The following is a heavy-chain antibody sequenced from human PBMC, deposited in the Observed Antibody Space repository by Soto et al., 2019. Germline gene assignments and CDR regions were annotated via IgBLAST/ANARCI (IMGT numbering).Heavy chain of an antibody. CDR2: INPDNGNT. CDR1: GYTFTRYT. CDR3: ARGIAKGKLDP. D-gene: IGHD2-21*01. V-gene: IGHV1-3*01. J-gene: IGHJ5*02. Sequence: ASVKVSCKASGYTFTRYTRNWVRQAPGQRLEWMGWINPDNGNTKSSQKFQDRVIITRDTSASTAYMDLSSLRSEDTAVYYCARGIAKGKLDPWGQGTLVTVSS.